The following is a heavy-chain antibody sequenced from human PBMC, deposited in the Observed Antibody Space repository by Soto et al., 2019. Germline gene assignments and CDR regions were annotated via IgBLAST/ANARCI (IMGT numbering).Heavy chain of an antibody. Sequence: QLQLQESGPGLVKPSETLSLTCTVSGGSISSSSYYWGWIRQPPGKGLEWIGRIYYSGSTYYNPSHKSRVTISVDTSKNQFYLKLRSVTAADTALYYCARHGYGIRRKATATRAFYIWGQGSMVTVSS. CDR1: GGSISSSSYY. D-gene: IGHD5-18*01. V-gene: IGHV4-39*01. J-gene: IGHJ3*02. CDR2: IYYSGST. CDR3: ARHGYGIRRKATATRAFYI.